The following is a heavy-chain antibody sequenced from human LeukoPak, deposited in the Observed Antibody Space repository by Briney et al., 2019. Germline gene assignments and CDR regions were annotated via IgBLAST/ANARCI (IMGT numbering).Heavy chain of an antibody. J-gene: IGHJ4*02. CDR1: GFTFSSYS. V-gene: IGHV3-21*01. Sequence: PGGSLRLSCAASGFTFSSYSMNWVRQAPGKGLEWVSSISSSSSYIYYADSVKGRFTISRDNAKNSLYLQMNSLRAEDTAVYYCARDSPSMVRGVGYWGQGTLVTVSS. CDR2: ISSSSSYI. D-gene: IGHD3-10*01. CDR3: ARDSPSMVRGVGY.